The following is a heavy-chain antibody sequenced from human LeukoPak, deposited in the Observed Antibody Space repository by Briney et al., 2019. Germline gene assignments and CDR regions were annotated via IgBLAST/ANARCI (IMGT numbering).Heavy chain of an antibody. D-gene: IGHD3-22*01. CDR1: GFPFSSYS. CDR3: ARDPFDYDSSGYYRINTNFDY. J-gene: IGHJ4*02. CDR2: ISSSSSYI. Sequence: GGSLRLSCAASGFPFSSYSMNWVRQAPGKGLEWVSSISSSSSYIYYADSVKGRFTISRDNAKNSLYLQMNSLRAEDTAVYYCARDPFDYDSSGYYRINTNFDYWGQGTLVTVSS. V-gene: IGHV3-21*01.